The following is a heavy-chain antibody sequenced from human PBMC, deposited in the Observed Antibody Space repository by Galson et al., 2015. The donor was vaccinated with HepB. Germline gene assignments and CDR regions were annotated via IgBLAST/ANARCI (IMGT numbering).Heavy chain of an antibody. D-gene: IGHD6-19*01. V-gene: IGHV3-30*04. J-gene: IGHJ6*02. CDR3: ARDRRAVAGYYYYYGMDV. Sequence: SLRLSCAASGFTFSSYAMHWVRQAPGKGLEWVAVISYDGSNKYYADSVKGRFTISRDNSKNTLYLQMNSLRAEDTAVYYCARDRRAVAGYYYYYGMDVWGQGTTVTVSS. CDR1: GFTFSSYA. CDR2: ISYDGSNK.